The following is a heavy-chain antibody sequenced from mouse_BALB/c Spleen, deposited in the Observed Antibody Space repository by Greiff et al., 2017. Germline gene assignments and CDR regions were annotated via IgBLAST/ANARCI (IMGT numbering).Heavy chain of an antibody. D-gene: IGHD2-2*01. V-gene: IGHV1-7*01. J-gene: IGHJ3*01. Sequence: VQLQQSGAELAKPGASVKMSCKASGYTFTSYWMHWVKQRPGQGLEWIGYINPSTGYTEYNQKFKDKATLTADKSSSTAYMQLSSLTSEDSAVYYCARAYGYDRAWFAYWGQGTLVTVSA. CDR2: INPSTGYT. CDR3: ARAYGYDRAWFAY. CDR1: GYTFTSYW.